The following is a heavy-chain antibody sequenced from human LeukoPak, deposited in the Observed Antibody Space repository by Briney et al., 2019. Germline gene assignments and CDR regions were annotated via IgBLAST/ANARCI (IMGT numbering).Heavy chain of an antibody. Sequence: PGGSLRLSCAASGFTFSSYAMHWVRQAPGKGLEWVAVISYDGSNKYYADSMKGRFTISRDNSKNTLYLQMNSLRAEDTAVYYCARDHIPVTMVRGVILESNWFDPWGQGTLVTVSS. D-gene: IGHD3-10*01. V-gene: IGHV3-30*04. CDR3: ARDHIPVTMVRGVILESNWFDP. J-gene: IGHJ5*02. CDR2: ISYDGSNK. CDR1: GFTFSSYA.